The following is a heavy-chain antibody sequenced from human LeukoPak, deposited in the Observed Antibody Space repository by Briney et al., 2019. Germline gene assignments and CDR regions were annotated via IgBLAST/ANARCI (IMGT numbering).Heavy chain of an antibody. CDR1: GGPISSYY. CDR2: IYTSGST. V-gene: IGHV4-4*07. Sequence: SETLSLTCTVSGGPISSYYWSWIRQPAGKGLEWIGRIYTSGSTNYNPSLKSRVTISVDTSKNQFSLKLSSVTAADTAVYYCARGSSYYYDSSGYYWGAFDIWGQGTMVTVSS. J-gene: IGHJ3*02. CDR3: ARGSSYYYDSSGYYWGAFDI. D-gene: IGHD3-22*01.